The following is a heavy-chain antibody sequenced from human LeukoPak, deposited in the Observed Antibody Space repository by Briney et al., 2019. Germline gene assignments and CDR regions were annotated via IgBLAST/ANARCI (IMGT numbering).Heavy chain of an antibody. Sequence: AASVKVSCKASGYTFTSYGISWVRQAPGQGLEWIGWISAYNGNTNYAQKLQGRVTMTTDTSTSTAYMELRSLRSDDTAVYYCARDRPLWYQPLLYIFDYWSQGTLVTVSS. J-gene: IGHJ4*02. V-gene: IGHV1-18*01. CDR3: ARDRPLWYQPLLYIFDY. CDR2: ISAYNGNT. D-gene: IGHD3-10*01. CDR1: GYTFTSYG.